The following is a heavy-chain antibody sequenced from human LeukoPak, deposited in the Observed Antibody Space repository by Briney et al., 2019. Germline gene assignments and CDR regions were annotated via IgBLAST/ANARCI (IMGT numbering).Heavy chain of an antibody. Sequence: SETLSLTCTVSGGSLSSYYWSWIRQPPGKGLEWIGYIYSTGSANYNPSLKSRVTLSVDTAKNQFSMKLNSVTAADTAVYYCARMGGYSGYATHWGQGTLVTVSS. CDR2: IYSTGSA. V-gene: IGHV4-59*08. CDR1: GGSLSSYY. CDR3: ARMGGYSGYATH. J-gene: IGHJ4*02. D-gene: IGHD5-12*01.